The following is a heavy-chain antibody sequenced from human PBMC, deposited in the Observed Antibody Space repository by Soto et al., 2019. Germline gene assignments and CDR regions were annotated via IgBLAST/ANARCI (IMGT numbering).Heavy chain of an antibody. CDR2: IYYSGST. Sequence: QLQLQESGPGLVKPSETLSLTCTVSGGSISSYYWGWIRRPPGKGLEWIGSIYYSGSTYYNPSLKSGVTIPLDTSKNQFSLKLSSVPAADTAVYYCARRWGYSFDYWGQGTLVTVSS. V-gene: IGHV4-39*01. J-gene: IGHJ4*02. CDR1: GGSISSYY. CDR3: ARRWGYSFDY. D-gene: IGHD7-27*01.